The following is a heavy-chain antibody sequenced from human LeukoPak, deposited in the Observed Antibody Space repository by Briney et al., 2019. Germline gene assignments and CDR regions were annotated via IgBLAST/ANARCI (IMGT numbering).Heavy chain of an antibody. CDR2: INHSGST. CDR3: ARYDYGDYGGSSFQH. J-gene: IGHJ1*01. V-gene: IGHV4-34*01. Sequence: SETLSLTCAVYGGSFSGYYWSWIRQPPGKGLEWIGEINHSGSTNYNPSLKSRVTISVDTSKDQFSLKLSSVTAADTAVYYCARYDYGDYGGSSFQHWGQGTLVTVSS. D-gene: IGHD4-17*01. CDR1: GGSFSGYY.